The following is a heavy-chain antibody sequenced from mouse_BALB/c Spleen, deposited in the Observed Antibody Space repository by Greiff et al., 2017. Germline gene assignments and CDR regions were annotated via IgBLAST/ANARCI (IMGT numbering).Heavy chain of an antibody. CDR2: ISSGGSTI. D-gene: IGHD1-1*01. V-gene: IGHV5-17*02. Sequence: EVKLMESGGGLVQPGGSRKLSCAASGFTFSSFGMPWVRQAPEKGLEWVAYISSGGSTIYYADTVKGRFTISRDNPKNTLFLQMTSLRSEDTAMYYCARRGDGSRSYWYMDVWGEGTTVTVSS. J-gene: IGHJ1*01. CDR1: GFTFSSFG. CDR3: ARRGDGSRSYWYMDV.